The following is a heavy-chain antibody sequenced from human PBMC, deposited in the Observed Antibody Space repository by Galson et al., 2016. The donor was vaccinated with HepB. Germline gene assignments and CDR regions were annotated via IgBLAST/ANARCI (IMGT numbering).Heavy chain of an antibody. CDR3: AREGNYYTLDY. J-gene: IGHJ4*02. CDR2: VIPGNGDA. Sequence: SVKVSCKASAYTFTNYAIHWVRQAPGQGLEWMGWVIPGNGDAKYSQTFQGRVTFARDTSANTAYTELSSLRSEDTAVYYCAREGNYYTLDYWGQGTLVTVSS. CDR1: AYTFTNYA. D-gene: IGHD1-26*01. V-gene: IGHV1-3*01.